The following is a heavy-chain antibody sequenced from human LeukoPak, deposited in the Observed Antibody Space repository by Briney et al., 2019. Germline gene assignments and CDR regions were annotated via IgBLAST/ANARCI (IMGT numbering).Heavy chain of an antibody. V-gene: IGHV4-31*03. Sequence: SETLSLTCTVSGGSICSGGYYWSWIRQHPGKGLEWIGYIYYSGSTYYNPSLKSRIIISVDTSKNRFSLKLSSVTAADTAVYFCARGAFNYYDTIGYSNDAFDIWGQGTMVTVSS. CDR1: GGSICSGGYY. J-gene: IGHJ3*02. CDR3: ARGAFNYYDTIGYSNDAFDI. D-gene: IGHD3-22*01. CDR2: IYYSGST.